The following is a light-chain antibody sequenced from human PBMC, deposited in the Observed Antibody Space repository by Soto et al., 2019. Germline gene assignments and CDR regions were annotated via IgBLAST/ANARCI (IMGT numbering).Light chain of an antibody. CDR3: QQSYNTPIT. J-gene: IGKJ5*01. CDR1: QNINTF. V-gene: IGKV1-39*01. Sequence: DIQMTQSPSSLSASVGDRVTITCRASQNINTFLHWYQQKPGKAPELLIYVASNLQSAVPSRFSGSGSGTDFTLTISSLQPEDFATYYCQQSYNTPITFGQGTRMEIK. CDR2: VAS.